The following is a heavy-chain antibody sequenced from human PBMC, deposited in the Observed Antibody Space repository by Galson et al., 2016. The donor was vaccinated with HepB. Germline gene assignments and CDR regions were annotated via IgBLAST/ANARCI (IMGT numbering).Heavy chain of an antibody. J-gene: IGHJ6*02. Sequence: SLRLSCAASGITFSPYAMTWVRQAPGKGLEWVSFISAGGGSTKYVESVKGRFTISRDDSKKTLYLQMDSLRADDTAVYYCARVLTQSHYYGMDVWGQGTTVTVSS. CDR3: ARVLTQSHYYGMDV. V-gene: IGHV3-23*01. CDR1: GITFSPYA. D-gene: IGHD3-9*01. CDR2: ISAGGGST.